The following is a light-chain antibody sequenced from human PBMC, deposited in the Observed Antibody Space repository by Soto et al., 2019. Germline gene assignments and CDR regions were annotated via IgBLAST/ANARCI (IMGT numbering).Light chain of an antibody. CDR1: QTISRN. Sequence: DLQMTQSPSSQSAFVGDRVTITCRAGQTISRNLNWYQQKPGKAPRLLIYGASSLQSGVPSRFSGSGSGTDFSLTINSLQPEDSATYYCQVSRDKAFGGGTKVKIK. CDR3: QVSRDKA. J-gene: IGKJ4*01. V-gene: IGKV1-39*01. CDR2: GAS.